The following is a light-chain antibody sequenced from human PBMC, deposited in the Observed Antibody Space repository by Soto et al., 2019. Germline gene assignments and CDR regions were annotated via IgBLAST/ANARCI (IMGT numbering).Light chain of an antibody. CDR2: GAS. CDR3: QQSYTTPRT. J-gene: IGKJ1*01. Sequence: EIVLTPSPGTLSLSPGERATLSCRASQSVRSDYLAWYQQKLGQAPRLVIYGASSRATGIPDRFSGSGSGTDFTLTISSLQPEDFATYYCQQSYTTPRTFGQGTKVDIK. V-gene: IGKV3-20*01. CDR1: QSVRSDY.